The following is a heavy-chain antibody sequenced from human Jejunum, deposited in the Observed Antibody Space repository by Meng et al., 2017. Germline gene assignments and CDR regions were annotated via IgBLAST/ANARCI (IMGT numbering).Heavy chain of an antibody. J-gene: IGHJ6*02. CDR3: ARDVFSRYFYYGMDV. Sequence: GESLKISCAASGFTFTDYAMHWVRQAPGKGLEWVAGISYGGSSRYYADSVRGRFTISRDDSKNTLSLQMNSLRGEDTAVYSCARDVFSRYFYYGMDVWGQGNTVNVAS. CDR2: ISYGGSSR. CDR1: GFTFTDYA. D-gene: IGHD3-10*02. V-gene: IGHV3-30*01.